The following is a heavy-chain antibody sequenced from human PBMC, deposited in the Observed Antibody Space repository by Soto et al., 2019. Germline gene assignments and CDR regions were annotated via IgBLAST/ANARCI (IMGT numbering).Heavy chain of an antibody. D-gene: IGHD3-22*01. CDR2: ISGSGSTI. Sequence: VSLRLSCAASGFTFSSYAVSWVRQAPGKGPEWISSISGSGSTIYYADSVKGRFTISRDNSKNTLYLQMSSLRAEDTAVYYCAKVFYYYDSSGYYYFDYWGQGTLVTV. CDR1: GFTFSSYA. CDR3: AKVFYYYDSSGYYYFDY. V-gene: IGHV3-23*01. J-gene: IGHJ4*02.